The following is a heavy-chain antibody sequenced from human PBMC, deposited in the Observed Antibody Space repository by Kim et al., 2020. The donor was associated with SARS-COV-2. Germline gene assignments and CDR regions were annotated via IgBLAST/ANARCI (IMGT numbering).Heavy chain of an antibody. D-gene: IGHD2-15*01. CDR1: GYTFTSYG. CDR3: ARDGVAGYFTD. CDR2: ISGNSAYT. J-gene: IGHJ4*02. Sequence: ASVKVSCKASGYTFTSYGLCWVRQAPGQGLEWMRWISGNSAYTEYAQNLQGRVTMTTDTSTGTAYLELRSLRSDDTAVYYCARDGVAGYFTDWGQGTLVTVSS. V-gene: IGHV1-18*04.